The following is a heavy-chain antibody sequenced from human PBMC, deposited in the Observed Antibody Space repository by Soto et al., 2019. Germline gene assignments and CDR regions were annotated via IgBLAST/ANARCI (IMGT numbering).Heavy chain of an antibody. CDR1: GGSISSGDYY. J-gene: IGHJ4*02. CDR2: IYYSGST. Sequence: QVQLQESGPGLVKPSQTLSLTCTVSGGSISSGDYYWSWIRQPPGKGLEWIGYIYYSGSTYYNPSLKSRVTISVDTSKNQFSLKLSSVTAADTAVYYCARVSSSGWSTYYFDYWGQGTLVTVSS. D-gene: IGHD6-19*01. CDR3: ARVSSSGWSTYYFDY. V-gene: IGHV4-30-4*01.